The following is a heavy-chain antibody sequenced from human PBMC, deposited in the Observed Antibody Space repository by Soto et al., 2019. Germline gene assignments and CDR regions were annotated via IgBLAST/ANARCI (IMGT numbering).Heavy chain of an antibody. CDR3: AKWYGSDVYDY. D-gene: IGHD3-10*01. CDR1: GGSISSSSYY. V-gene: IGHV4-39*01. CDR2: FYYSGST. Sequence: TLSLTCTVSGGSISSSSYYWGWIRHPPGKGLEWIGSFYYSGSTYYNPSLKSRVTISVDTSKNQFSLKLSSVTAADTAVYYYAKWYGSDVYDYWSQGTLDPVSS. J-gene: IGHJ4*01.